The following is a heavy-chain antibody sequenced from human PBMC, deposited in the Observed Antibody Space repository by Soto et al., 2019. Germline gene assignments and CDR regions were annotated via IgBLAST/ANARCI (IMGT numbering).Heavy chain of an antibody. CDR1: GGSISSSSYY. J-gene: IGHJ4*02. V-gene: IGHV4-39*01. CDR3: ARHPPNRARPSYFDY. CDR2: IYYSGST. Sequence: SETLSHTCTVSGGSISSSSYYWGWIRQPPGKGLEWIGSIYYSGSTYYNPSLKSRVTISVDTSKNQFSLKLSSVTAADTAVYYCARHPPNRARPSYFDYWGQGTLVTVSS.